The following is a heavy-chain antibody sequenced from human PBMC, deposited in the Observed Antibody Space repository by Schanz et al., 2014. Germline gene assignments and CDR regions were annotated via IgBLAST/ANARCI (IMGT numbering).Heavy chain of an antibody. Sequence: QVQLVESGGGLVKPGGSLRLSCAASGFTFSDYYMTWMRQAPGKGLEWISYISNSGTYTKYADSVKGRFVISRDNARSSLYLQMSSLRDGDTAVYYCARRNFYDKSAAFDYWGQGSLVTVSS. CDR1: GFTFSDYY. D-gene: IGHD3-9*01. V-gene: IGHV3-11*05. CDR3: ARRNFYDKSAAFDY. CDR2: ISNSGTYT. J-gene: IGHJ4*02.